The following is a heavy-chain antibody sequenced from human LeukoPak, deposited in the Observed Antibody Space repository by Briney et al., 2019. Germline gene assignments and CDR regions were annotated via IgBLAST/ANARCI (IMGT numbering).Heavy chain of an antibody. J-gene: IGHJ4*02. D-gene: IGHD3-10*02. Sequence: GASVKVSCKTSGYTFTNSGINWVRQAPGQGLEWMGWISGYNGNTNNAQKLQGRVTMTTDTSTDTAYMELRSLRSDDTAVYYCARAGDRLYSDFWGQGTLVTVSS. CDR1: GYTFTNSG. V-gene: IGHV1-18*01. CDR3: ARAGDRLYSDF. CDR2: ISGYNGNT.